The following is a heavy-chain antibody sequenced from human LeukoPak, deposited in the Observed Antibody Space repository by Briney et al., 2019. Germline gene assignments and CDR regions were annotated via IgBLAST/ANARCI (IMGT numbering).Heavy chain of an antibody. Sequence: PSETLSLTCTVSGGSISSYYWSWIRQPPGKGLEWLGYIYYSGSTNYNPSLKSRITISVDTSKNQFSLKLSSVTAADTAVYYCARDPRDYYGSGSYRAFDIWGQGTMVTVSS. CDR1: GGSISSYY. CDR3: ARDPRDYYGSGSYRAFDI. CDR2: IYYSGST. J-gene: IGHJ3*02. V-gene: IGHV4-59*01. D-gene: IGHD3-10*01.